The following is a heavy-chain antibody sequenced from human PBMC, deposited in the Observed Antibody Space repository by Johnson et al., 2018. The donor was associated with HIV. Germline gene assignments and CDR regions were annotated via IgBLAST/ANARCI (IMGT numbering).Heavy chain of an antibody. CDR3: ASVRSDYSNDDAFDI. D-gene: IGHD4-11*01. CDR1: GFTFSSYA. CDR2: ISYDGSNK. V-gene: IGHV3-30-3*01. J-gene: IGHJ3*02. Sequence: QVQLVESGGGLIQPGGSLRLSCAASGFTFSSYAMHWVRQAPGKGLEWVAVISYDGSNKYYADSVKGRFTISRDNSKNTLYLQMNSLRAEDTAVYYCASVRSDYSNDDAFDIWGQGTMVTVSS.